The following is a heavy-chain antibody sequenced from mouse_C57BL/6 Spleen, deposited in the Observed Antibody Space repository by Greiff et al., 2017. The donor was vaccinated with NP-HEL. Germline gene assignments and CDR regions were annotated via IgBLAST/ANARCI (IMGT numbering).Heavy chain of an antibody. CDR3: ARFITTVVSYFDY. V-gene: IGHV5-16*01. Sequence: EVKLMESEGGLVQPGSSMKLSCTASGFTFSDYYMAWVRQVPEKGLEWVANINYDGSSTYYLDSLKSRFIISRDNAKNILYLQMSSLKSEDTATYYCARFITTVVSYFDYWGQGTTLTVSS. J-gene: IGHJ2*01. CDR1: GFTFSDYY. CDR2: INYDGSST. D-gene: IGHD1-1*01.